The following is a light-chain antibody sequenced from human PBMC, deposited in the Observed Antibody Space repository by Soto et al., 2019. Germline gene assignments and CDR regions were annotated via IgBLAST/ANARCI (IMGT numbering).Light chain of an antibody. CDR3: SSYTSSSTYV. V-gene: IGLV2-14*01. J-gene: IGLJ1*01. CDR1: SSDVGGYNY. Sequence: QSVLTQPASVSGSPGQSITISCTGTSSDVGGYNYVSWYQQHPGKAPKFLIYEVSNRPSGVSNRFSGSKSGNTASLTISGLQAEDEADYYCSSYTSSSTYVFGTGTK. CDR2: EVS.